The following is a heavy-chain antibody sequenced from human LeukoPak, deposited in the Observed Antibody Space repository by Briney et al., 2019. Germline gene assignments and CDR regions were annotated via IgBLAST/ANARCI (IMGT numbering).Heavy chain of an antibody. Sequence: SLRLSCAASGFTFSSYAMSWVRQAPGKGLEWVSAISGSGGITYYADSVKGRFTISRDNSRDTLYLQMNSLRAEDTAVYYCAKGCYDYVWGSFYFYYWGQRTLVTVSS. V-gene: IGHV3-23*01. D-gene: IGHD3-16*01. CDR3: AKGCYDYVWGSFYFYY. J-gene: IGHJ4*02. CDR2: ISGSGGIT. CDR1: GFTFSSYA.